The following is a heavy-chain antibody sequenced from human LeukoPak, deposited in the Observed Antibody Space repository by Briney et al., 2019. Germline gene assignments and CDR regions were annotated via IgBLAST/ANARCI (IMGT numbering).Heavy chain of an antibody. CDR3: ARTRGYSGCLDY. V-gene: IGHV1-69*05. Sequence: ASVKVSCKASGGTFSSYAISWVRQAPGQGLEWMGGIIPIFGTANYAQKFQGRVTITTDESTSTAYMELSSLRSEDTAVYYCARTRGYSGCLDYWGQGTLVTVPS. CDR1: GGTFSSYA. CDR2: IIPIFGTA. D-gene: IGHD5-12*01. J-gene: IGHJ4*02.